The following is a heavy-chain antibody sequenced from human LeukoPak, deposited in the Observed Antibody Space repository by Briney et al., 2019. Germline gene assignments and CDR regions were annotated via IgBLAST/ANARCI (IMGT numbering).Heavy chain of an antibody. Sequence: HPGGSLRLSCAASGFTFSSYAMHWVRQAPGKGLEWAAVISYDGSNKYYADSVKGRFTISRDNSKNTLYLQMNSLRAEDTAVYYCARDGGGWYQDYWGQGTLVTVPS. V-gene: IGHV3-30-3*01. CDR1: GFTFSSYA. CDR2: ISYDGSNK. D-gene: IGHD6-19*01. CDR3: ARDGGGWYQDY. J-gene: IGHJ4*02.